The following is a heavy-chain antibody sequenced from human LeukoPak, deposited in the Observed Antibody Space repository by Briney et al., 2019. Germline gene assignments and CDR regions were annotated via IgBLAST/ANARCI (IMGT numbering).Heavy chain of an antibody. CDR2: IYYSGST. D-gene: IGHD3-3*01. V-gene: IGHV4-59*01. CDR3: ARGRIRDFWSSYYMDV. CDR1: GGSISSYY. J-gene: IGHJ6*03. Sequence: NPSETLSLTCTVSGGSISSYYWSWIRQPPGKGLEWIGYIYYSGSTNYNPSLKSRVTISVDTSKNQFSLKLSSVTAADTAVYYCARGRIRDFWSSYYMDVWGKGTTVTVSS.